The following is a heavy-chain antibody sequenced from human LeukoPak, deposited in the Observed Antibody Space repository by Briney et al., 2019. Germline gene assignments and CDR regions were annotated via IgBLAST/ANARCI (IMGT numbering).Heavy chain of an antibody. Sequence: PSETLSLTCTVSGGSISSYYWSWIRQPAGRGLEWIGRIYTSGSTNYNPSLKSRVTMSLDTSKNQFSLNLNSVTAADTAVYYYARGKYYDFWSGYWDWFDPWGQGTLVTVSS. V-gene: IGHV4-4*07. CDR2: IYTSGST. J-gene: IGHJ5*02. CDR3: ARGKYYDFWSGYWDWFDP. D-gene: IGHD3-3*01. CDR1: GGSISSYY.